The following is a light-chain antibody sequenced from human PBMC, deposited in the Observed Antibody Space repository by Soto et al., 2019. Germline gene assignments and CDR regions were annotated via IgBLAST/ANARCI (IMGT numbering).Light chain of an antibody. CDR2: GAS. CDR3: QQYGSSPLT. Sequence: EIVLTQSPGTLSLSPGERGTLSCRASQSISSSYLAWYQQKPGQAPRLLIYGASSRATDTPDRFSGSGSGTDFTLTISRLEPEDFAVYYCQQYGSSPLTFGGGTKVDIK. CDR1: QSISSSY. J-gene: IGKJ4*01. V-gene: IGKV3-20*01.